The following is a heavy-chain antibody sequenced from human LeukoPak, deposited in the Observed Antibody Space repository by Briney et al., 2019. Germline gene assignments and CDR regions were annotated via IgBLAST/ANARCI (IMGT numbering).Heavy chain of an antibody. Sequence: GGSLRLSCTASGFSFGDYAMSWVRQAPGKGLEWVGFIRSKAYGGTPEYAASVEGRFTISRDDSKSIAYLRMNSLKTEDTAVYYCTRARGYSYGYIDYWGQGTLVTVSS. J-gene: IGHJ4*02. CDR2: IRSKAYGGTP. V-gene: IGHV3-49*04. CDR3: TRARGYSYGYIDY. D-gene: IGHD5-18*01. CDR1: GFSFGDYA.